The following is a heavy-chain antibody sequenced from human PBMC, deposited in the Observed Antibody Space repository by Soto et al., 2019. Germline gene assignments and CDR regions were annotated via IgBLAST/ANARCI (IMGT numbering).Heavy chain of an antibody. CDR3: ARFFGSGSYIAFDT. Sequence: QVQLVQSGAEVKNPGASVKVSFKASGYTFSNYGISWVRKAPVQGLEWMGWISPDTCNTKYTQKFQGRGTMTTDTSTSTAYLELRSLRSAATAGFYCARFFGSGSYIAFDTWGQGTMVTVSS. V-gene: IGHV1-18*01. CDR2: ISPDTCNT. D-gene: IGHD3-10*01. J-gene: IGHJ3*02. CDR1: GYTFSNYG.